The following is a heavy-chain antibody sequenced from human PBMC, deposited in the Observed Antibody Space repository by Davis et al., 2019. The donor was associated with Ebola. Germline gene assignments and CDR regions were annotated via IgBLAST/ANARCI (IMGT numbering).Heavy chain of an antibody. J-gene: IGHJ6*02. CDR2: INHSGST. V-gene: IGHV4-34*01. D-gene: IGHD2-21*01. CDR3: AGGIVGMDV. CDR1: GGSFSGYY. Sequence: PSETLSLTCAVYGGSFSGYYWSWIRQPPGKGLEWIGEINHSGSTNYNPSLKSRVTISVDTSKNQFSLKLSSVTAADTAVYYCAGGIVGMDVWGQGTTVTVSS.